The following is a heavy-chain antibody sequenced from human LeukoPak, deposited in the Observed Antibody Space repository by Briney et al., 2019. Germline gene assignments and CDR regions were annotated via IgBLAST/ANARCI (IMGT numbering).Heavy chain of an antibody. D-gene: IGHD3-9*01. CDR1: AGTFSSYA. J-gene: IGHJ4*02. CDR3: ARLDRHYDILTGYYAL. V-gene: IGHV1-69*04. Sequence: GASVKVSRKASAGTFSSYAISWVRQAPGQGREWMGRIIPILGIANYAQKFQGRVTITADKSTSTAYMELSRLRSEDTAVYYCARLDRHYDILTGYYALWGQGTLVTVSS. CDR2: IIPILGIA.